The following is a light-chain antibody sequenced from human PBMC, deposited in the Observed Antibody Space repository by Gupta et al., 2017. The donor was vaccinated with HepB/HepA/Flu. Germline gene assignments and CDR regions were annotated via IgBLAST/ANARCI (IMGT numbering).Light chain of an antibody. CDR3: SSYTTSSTYV. V-gene: IGLV2-14*03. Sequence: TAMTHPATGSGYPGHSNTSSNTRTSSDFGRYNYVSWNQQHPGKATKLMIYDVTNRPSEVSNRFSVSQSGNTASLAISGLQAEDEADYYCSSYTTSSTYVFGTGTRVTVL. CDR1: SSDFGRYNY. CDR2: DVT. J-gene: IGLJ1*01.